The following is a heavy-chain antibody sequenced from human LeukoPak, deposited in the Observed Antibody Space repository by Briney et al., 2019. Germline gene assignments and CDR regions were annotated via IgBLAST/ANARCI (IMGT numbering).Heavy chain of an antibody. Sequence: PSETLSLTCTVSGGSIGSSSYYWGWIRQPPGKGLEWIGSIYYSGSTYYNPSLKSRVTISVDTSKNQFSLKLSSVTAADTAVYYCARSYSNYVYYYYYMDVWGKGTTVTVSS. CDR2: IYYSGST. CDR1: GGSIGSSSYY. CDR3: ARSYSNYVYYYYYMDV. D-gene: IGHD4-11*01. V-gene: IGHV4-39*01. J-gene: IGHJ6*03.